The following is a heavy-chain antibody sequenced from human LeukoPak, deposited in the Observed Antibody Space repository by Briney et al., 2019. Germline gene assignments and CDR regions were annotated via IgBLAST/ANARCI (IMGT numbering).Heavy chain of an antibody. Sequence: ASVKVSCKASGYTFTSYYMHWVRQAPGQGLEWMGIINPSGGSTSYAQKFQGRVTMTRDTSTSTVYMELSSLRSEDTAVYYCARDGAVSGWYGESHYYYGMDVWGQGTTVTVSS. CDR1: GYTFTSYY. D-gene: IGHD6-19*01. V-gene: IGHV1-46*01. J-gene: IGHJ6*02. CDR2: INPSGGST. CDR3: ARDGAVSGWYGESHYYYGMDV.